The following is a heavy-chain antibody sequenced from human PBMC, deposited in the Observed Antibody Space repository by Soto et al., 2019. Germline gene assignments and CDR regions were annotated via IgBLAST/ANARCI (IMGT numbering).Heavy chain of an antibody. CDR1: GFTFSSYA. J-gene: IGHJ4*02. V-gene: IGHV3-23*01. CDR3: AKGYDILTGYYFGYFEY. CDR2: ISGSGGST. D-gene: IGHD3-9*01. Sequence: PGGSLRLSCAASGFTFSSYAMRWVRQAPGKGLEWVSAISGSGGSTYYADSVKGRFTISRDNSKNTLYLQMNSLRAEDTAVYYCAKGYDILTGYYFGYFEYWGQGTLVTVSS.